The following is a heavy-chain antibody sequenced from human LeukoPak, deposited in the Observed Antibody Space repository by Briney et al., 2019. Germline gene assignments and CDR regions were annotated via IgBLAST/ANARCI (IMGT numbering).Heavy chain of an antibody. V-gene: IGHV1-46*01. CDR3: ARFSYGFLH. D-gene: IGHD5-18*01. J-gene: IGHJ4*02. Sequence: GASVKVSCKAFGYTFTGYYIHWVRQAPGQGLEWMGIINPSGGSTSYAQKFQDRVTMTRDTSTSTVYMELSSLRSEDTAVYYCARFSYGFLHWGQGTLVTVSS. CDR2: INPSGGST. CDR1: GYTFTGYY.